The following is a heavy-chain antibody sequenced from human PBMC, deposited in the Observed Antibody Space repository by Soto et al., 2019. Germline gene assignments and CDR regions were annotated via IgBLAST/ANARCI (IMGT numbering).Heavy chain of an antibody. V-gene: IGHV1-18*01. CDR3: ARGLIYYDFWRDYYGMDV. CDR2: ISAYNGNT. Sequence: GASVKVSCKASGYTFTSYGISWVRQAPGQGLEWMGWISAYNGNTNYAQKLQGRVTMTTDTSTSTAYMELRSLRSDDTAVYYCARGLIYYDFWRDYYGMDVWGQGTTVTVSS. CDR1: GYTFTSYG. J-gene: IGHJ6*02. D-gene: IGHD3-3*01.